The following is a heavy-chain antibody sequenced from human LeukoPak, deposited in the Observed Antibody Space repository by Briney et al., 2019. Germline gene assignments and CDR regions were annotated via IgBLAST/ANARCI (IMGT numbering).Heavy chain of an antibody. CDR3: ARDEGIAVAVELDY. J-gene: IGHJ4*02. D-gene: IGHD6-19*01. V-gene: IGHV3-30-3*01. CDR1: GFTFSSYA. CDR2: ISYDGSNK. Sequence: GGSLRLSCAASGFTFSSYAMHRVRQAPGKGLEWVAVISYDGSNKYYADSVKGRFTISRDNSKNTLYLQMNSLRAEDTAVYYCARDEGIAVAVELDYWGQGTLVTVSS.